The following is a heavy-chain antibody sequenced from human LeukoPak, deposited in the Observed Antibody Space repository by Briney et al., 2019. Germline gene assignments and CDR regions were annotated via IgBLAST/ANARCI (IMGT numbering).Heavy chain of an antibody. J-gene: IGHJ6*02. D-gene: IGHD6-13*01. CDR2: ISGSGGST. CDR1: GFTFSSYA. Sequence: PGGSLRLSCAASGFTFSSYAMSWVRQAPGKGLEWVSTISGSGGSTYYADSVKGRFTISRDNSKNTLYLQMNSLRAEDTAVYYCAKPPAAGTNYYYGMDVWGQGTTVTVSS. CDR3: AKPPAAGTNYYYGMDV. V-gene: IGHV3-23*01.